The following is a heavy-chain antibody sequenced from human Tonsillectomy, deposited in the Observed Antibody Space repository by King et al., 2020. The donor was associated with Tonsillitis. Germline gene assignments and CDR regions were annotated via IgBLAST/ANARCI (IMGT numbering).Heavy chain of an antibody. CDR3: ARGRNCSGGSCYSHFDY. CDR1: GYTFNDYY. Sequence: QLVQSGAEVKKPGASVKVSVKESGYTFNDYYIHWDRQSPGQGLVWMGWINPYSGDTSYAQTFQAGVTMTRDTPISTAYLELSRLTSDDTAMYYCARGRNCSGGSCYSHFDYWGQGTVVTVSS. J-gene: IGHJ4*02. V-gene: IGHV1-2*02. D-gene: IGHD2-15*01. CDR2: INPYSGDT.